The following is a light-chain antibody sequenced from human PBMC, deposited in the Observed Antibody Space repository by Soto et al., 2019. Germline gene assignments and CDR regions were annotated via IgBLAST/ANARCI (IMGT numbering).Light chain of an antibody. CDR1: NSNIGADYD. J-gene: IGLJ2*01. CDR3: QSYDSSLSAGV. CDR2: GNN. V-gene: IGLV1-40*01. Sequence: QSALTQPPSVSGAPGQRVTISCTGSNSNIGADYDVHWYQQVPGTAPKLLISGNNNRPSGVPDRFSGSKSGTSASLVITGLQAEDEADYYCQSYDSSLSAGVFGGGTQLTVL.